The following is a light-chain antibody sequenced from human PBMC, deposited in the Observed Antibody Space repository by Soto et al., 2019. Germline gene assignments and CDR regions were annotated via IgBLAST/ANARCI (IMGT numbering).Light chain of an antibody. Sequence: DIQMTQSPSTLSASVGDRVTITCRASQSISSWLAWYQQKPGKAPKLLIYDASSLESGVPSRFSGSGSGTDFTLTICSLQPDDFATYYCQQYNSYSWTFGQGTKVEIK. CDR2: DAS. CDR1: QSISSW. J-gene: IGKJ1*01. CDR3: QQYNSYSWT. V-gene: IGKV1-5*01.